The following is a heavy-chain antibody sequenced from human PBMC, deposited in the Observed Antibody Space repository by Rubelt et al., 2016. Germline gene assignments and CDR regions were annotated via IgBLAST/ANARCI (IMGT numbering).Heavy chain of an antibody. V-gene: IGHV1-2*06. Sequence: QVQLVQSGAEVKKPGASVKVSCKASGYTFNIYYIHWVRQAPGQGLEWMGRINPYSGVTDYAQKFQGRVTMTRDTAISAAYMQRSSLRSDDTAVYYCARDGKFDPWGQGTLVFVSS. CDR2: INPYSGVT. J-gene: IGHJ5*02. CDR1: GYTFNIYY. CDR3: ARDGKFDP.